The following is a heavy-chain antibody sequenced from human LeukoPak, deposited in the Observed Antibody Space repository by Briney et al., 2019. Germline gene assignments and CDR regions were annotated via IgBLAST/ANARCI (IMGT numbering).Heavy chain of an antibody. CDR2: IIPNSGGT. J-gene: IGHJ4*02. D-gene: IGHD3-10*01. CDR3: ARFRAGVGEPYGDY. Sequence: GASVKVSCKATGYTFTGYYMHWVRQGPGQGLEWMGWIIPNSGGTNYAQNLQGRVTMTTDTSTSTAYMELRSLRSDGTAVYYCARFRAGVGEPYGDYWGQGTLVTVSS. CDR1: GYTFTGYY. V-gene: IGHV1-2*02.